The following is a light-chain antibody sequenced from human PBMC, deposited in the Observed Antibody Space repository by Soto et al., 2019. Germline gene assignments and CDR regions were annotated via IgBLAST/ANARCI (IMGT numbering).Light chain of an antibody. V-gene: IGKV3-20*01. CDR1: QSVSSNY. Sequence: EIVLTQSPGTLSLSPGERATLSCRASQSVSSNYLAWYQQKPGQAPRLLIYGASSRATGIPDRFSGSGSGTDFTLTISRLEPEDFAVYYCQQYGGSTRVTFGGGTKVELQ. J-gene: IGKJ4*01. CDR2: GAS. CDR3: QQYGGSTRVT.